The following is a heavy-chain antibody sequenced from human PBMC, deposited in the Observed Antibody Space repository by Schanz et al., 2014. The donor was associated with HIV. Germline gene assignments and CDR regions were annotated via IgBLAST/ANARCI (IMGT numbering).Heavy chain of an antibody. Sequence: QVQLVQSGAEVRKPGSSVKVSCKASGGTFGSYAISWVRQAPGQGLEWMGWISPYNGNTNYAQNLQDRVTMTTDTSTSTAYMELRSLTSDDTAVYYCARAYCSGGSCHDYWGQGTLVTVSS. CDR1: GGTFGSYA. V-gene: IGHV1-18*01. J-gene: IGHJ4*02. CDR3: ARAYCSGGSCHDY. D-gene: IGHD2-15*01. CDR2: ISPYNGNT.